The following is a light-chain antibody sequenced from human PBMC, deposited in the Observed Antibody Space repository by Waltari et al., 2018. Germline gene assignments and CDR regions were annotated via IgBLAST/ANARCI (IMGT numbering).Light chain of an antibody. Sequence: DLQMTQSPSSLSASVGDRVTISCWASKNIRSYLSWYQQKPGIAPKLVIYAASTLQSGVPSRFSGSGSGTNFTLTITSLQAEDFATYFCQASYTTPYSFGQGTKVEI. V-gene: IGKV1-39*01. CDR2: AAS. J-gene: IGKJ2*03. CDR3: QASYTTPYS. CDR1: KNIRSY.